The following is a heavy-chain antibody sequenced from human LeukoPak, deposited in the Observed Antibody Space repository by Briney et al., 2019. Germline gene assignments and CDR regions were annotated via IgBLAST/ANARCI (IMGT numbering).Heavy chain of an antibody. CDR1: GFTFSSYS. D-gene: IGHD2-15*01. V-gene: IGHV3-21*01. CDR2: ISSSSSYI. J-gene: IGHJ6*04. Sequence: GGSLRLSCAASGFTFSSYSMNWVRQAPGKGLEWVSSISSSSSYIYYADSVKGRFTVSRDNAKNSLYLQMNSLRAEDTAVYYCARDRSYCSGGSCYPPHYGMDVWGKGTTVTVSS. CDR3: ARDRSYCSGGSCYPPHYGMDV.